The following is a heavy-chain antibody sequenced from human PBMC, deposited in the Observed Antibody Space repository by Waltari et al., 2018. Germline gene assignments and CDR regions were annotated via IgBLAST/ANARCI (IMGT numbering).Heavy chain of an antibody. J-gene: IGHJ4*02. CDR2: ASDGGVYT. V-gene: IGHV3-23*04. D-gene: IGHD2-21*01. CDR3: AKGFEDLLPFDH. Sequence: EVQRVESGGGLVQPGGSLRPSCAASGFTSFNHFLSWVRQATGKGLEWISAASDGGVYTYYADSVEGRFTISRDSSKNTIYLQMNSLRVEDTALYYCAKGFEDLLPFDHWGQGTQVTVSS. CDR1: GFTSFNHF.